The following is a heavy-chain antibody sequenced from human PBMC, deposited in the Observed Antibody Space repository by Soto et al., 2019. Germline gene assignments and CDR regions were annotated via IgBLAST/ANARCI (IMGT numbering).Heavy chain of an antibody. Sequence: QVQLQESGPGLVKPSETLSLTCTVSGGSISSYYWSWIRQPPGKGLEWIGYIYYSGSTNYNPSLKSRVTISVDTSKNQFSLKLSSVTAADTAVYYCVRAYSSGWFDYWGQGTLVTVSS. V-gene: IGHV4-59*08. J-gene: IGHJ4*02. D-gene: IGHD6-19*01. CDR2: IYYSGST. CDR1: GGSISSYY. CDR3: VRAYSSGWFDY.